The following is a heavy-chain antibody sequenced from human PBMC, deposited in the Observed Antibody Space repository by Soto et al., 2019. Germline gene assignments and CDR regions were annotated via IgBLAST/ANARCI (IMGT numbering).Heavy chain of an antibody. CDR3: ARDAMISPDYYYGMDV. V-gene: IGHV4-30-4*01. CDR1: GGSISSGDYY. J-gene: IGHJ6*02. Sequence: QVQLQESGPGLVKPSQTLSLTCTVSGGSISSGDYYWSWIRQPPGKGLEWIGYIYYSGSTYYNPSLKSRVTISVDTSKNQFSLKLSSATAADTAVYYCARDAMISPDYYYGMDVWGQGTTVTISS. D-gene: IGHD3-22*01. CDR2: IYYSGST.